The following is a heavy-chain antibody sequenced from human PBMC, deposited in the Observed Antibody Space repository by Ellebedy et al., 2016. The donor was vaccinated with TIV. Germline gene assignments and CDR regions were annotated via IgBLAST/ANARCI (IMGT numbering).Heavy chain of an antibody. J-gene: IGHJ4*02. V-gene: IGHV3-33*01. D-gene: IGHD3-22*01. Sequence: GGSLRLSCAASGFTFSNYGMHWVRQAPGKGLEWVAVIWYDGSNKYYDGSNENYADSVKGRFTISRDNSKNTLYLQMNSLRAEDTAVYYCARRSGGYSPSFDYWGQGTLVIVSS. CDR1: GFTFSNYG. CDR2: IWYDGSNK. CDR3: ARRSGGYSPSFDY.